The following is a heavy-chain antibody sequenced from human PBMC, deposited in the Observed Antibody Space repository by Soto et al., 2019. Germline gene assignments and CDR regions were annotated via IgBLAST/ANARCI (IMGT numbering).Heavy chain of an antibody. CDR1: GFTFSSYG. CDR2: ISYDGSNK. D-gene: IGHD3-10*01. Sequence: QVQLVESGGGVVQPGRSLRLSCAASGFTFSSYGMHWVRQAPGKGLEWVAVISYDGSNKYYADSVKGRFTISRDNXKXTLXLQMNSLRAEDTAVYYCAKASLASTMVRGRGYFDYWGQGTLVTVSS. J-gene: IGHJ4*02. V-gene: IGHV3-30*18. CDR3: AKASLASTMVRGRGYFDY.